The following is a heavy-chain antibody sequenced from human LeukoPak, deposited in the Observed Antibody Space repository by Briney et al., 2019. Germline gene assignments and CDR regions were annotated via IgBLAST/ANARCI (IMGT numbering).Heavy chain of an antibody. Sequence: ASVKVSCKASGGTFSSYAISWVRQAPGQGLEWMGGIIPIFGTANYAQKFQGRVTITADESTSTAYMELSSLRSEDTAVYYCAGGYCTNGVCLRNDYWGQGTLVTVSS. D-gene: IGHD2-8*01. CDR1: GGTFSSYA. CDR3: AGGYCTNGVCLRNDY. CDR2: IIPIFGTA. V-gene: IGHV1-69*13. J-gene: IGHJ4*02.